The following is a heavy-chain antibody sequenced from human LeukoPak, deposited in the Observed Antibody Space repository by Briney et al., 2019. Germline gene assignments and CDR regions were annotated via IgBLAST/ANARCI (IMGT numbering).Heavy chain of an antibody. Sequence: GGSLRLSCAASGFTFDDYGMSWVRQAPGKGLEWISGINWNGGSTDYADSVRGRFTISRDNAKNSLYLQMDSLRAEDTALYYCARRESTYQNYYYFYYMDVWGKGTTVTVSS. CDR1: GFTFDDYG. V-gene: IGHV3-20*04. J-gene: IGHJ6*03. CDR2: INWNGGST. CDR3: ARRESTYQNYYYFYYMDV.